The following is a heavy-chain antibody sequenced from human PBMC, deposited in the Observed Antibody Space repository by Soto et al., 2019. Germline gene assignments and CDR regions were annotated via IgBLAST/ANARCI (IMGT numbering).Heavy chain of an antibody. CDR1: GGSISSSSYY. CDR3: VRDRMRNTRDA. CDR2: IYYSGST. D-gene: IGHD2-15*01. J-gene: IGHJ5*02. V-gene: IGHV4-39*02. Sequence: QLQLEESGPGLVKPSETLSLTCTVSGGSISSSSYYWGWIRQPPGKGLEWIVVIYYSGSTYYNPSLKSRGTISVDTSKNQFSLELSSATAADTAVYYWVRDRMRNTRDAWGQGTPVTVSP.